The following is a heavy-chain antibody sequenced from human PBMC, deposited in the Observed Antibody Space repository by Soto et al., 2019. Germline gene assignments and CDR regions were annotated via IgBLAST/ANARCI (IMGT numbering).Heavy chain of an antibody. Sequence: QLQLQESGSGLVKPSQTLSLTCVVSGASISSGDYAWNWVRQPPGKGLEWLGYIYNSGGSYYNPSLQMRVSISLDRSKNHFSRNLDSVTAADTALYSCARGDKNNDYYVDYWRQGTLVTFTS. CDR2: IYNSGGS. V-gene: IGHV4-30-2*01. CDR3: ARGDKNNDYYVDY. CDR1: GASISSGDYA. D-gene: IGHD3-16*01. J-gene: IGHJ4*02.